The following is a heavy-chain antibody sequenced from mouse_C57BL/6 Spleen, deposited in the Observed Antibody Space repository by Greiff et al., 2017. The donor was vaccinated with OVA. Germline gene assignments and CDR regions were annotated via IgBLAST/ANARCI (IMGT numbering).Heavy chain of an antibody. CDR1: GFTFSDYG. CDR2: ISRGSSTI. Sequence: EVQRVESGGGLVKPGGSLKLSCAASGFTFSDYGMHWVRQAPEKGLEWVAYISRGSSTIYYADTVKGRFTISRDNAYNTLFLQLTSLRSEDTALYYGARAYDPVYYAMDYWGQGTSVTVSS. CDR3: ARAYDPVYYAMDY. J-gene: IGHJ4*01. V-gene: IGHV5-17*01. D-gene: IGHD2-12*01.